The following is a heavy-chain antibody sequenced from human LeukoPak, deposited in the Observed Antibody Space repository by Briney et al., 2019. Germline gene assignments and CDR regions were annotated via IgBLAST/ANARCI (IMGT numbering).Heavy chain of an antibody. CDR2: ISAGNGDR. CDR3: ARCRSSTDF. CDR1: GYTFSHST. D-gene: IGHD6-6*01. J-gene: IGHJ4*02. V-gene: IGHV1-3*01. Sequence: GASVKVSCKASGYTFSHSTMHWVRQAPGQRLVWMGWISAGNGDRKYLQQFQGRVTITRDTSASTVYMELSSLTSEDTAVYYCARCRSSTDFWGQGSLVTVSS.